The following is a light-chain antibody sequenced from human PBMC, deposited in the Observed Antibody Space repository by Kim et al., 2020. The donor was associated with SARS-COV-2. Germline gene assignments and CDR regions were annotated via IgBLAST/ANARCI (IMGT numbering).Light chain of an antibody. CDR1: QSVSSSY. J-gene: IGKJ2*01. Sequence: EIVLTQSPGTLSLSPGERATLSCRASQSVSSSYLAWYQQKPGQAPRLLIYGASSRATGIPDRFSGSGSGTDFTLTISRLEPEDFAVYYCQHYGSSPQVYTFGQGTKREI. CDR3: QHYGSSPQVYT. V-gene: IGKV3-20*01. CDR2: GAS.